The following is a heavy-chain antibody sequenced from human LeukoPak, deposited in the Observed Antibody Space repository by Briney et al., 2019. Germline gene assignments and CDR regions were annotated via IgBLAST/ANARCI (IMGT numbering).Heavy chain of an antibody. V-gene: IGHV4-39*07. D-gene: IGHD1-26*01. J-gene: IGHJ4*02. Sequence: SETLSLTCTVSGGSISSSSYYWGWIRQPPGKGLEWIGSIYYSGSTYYNPSLKSRVTISLDTSKNQFSLKLSSVTAADTAVYYCARSDGSYSRIFDYWGQGTLVTVSS. CDR2: IYYSGST. CDR3: ARSDGSYSRIFDY. CDR1: GGSISSSSYY.